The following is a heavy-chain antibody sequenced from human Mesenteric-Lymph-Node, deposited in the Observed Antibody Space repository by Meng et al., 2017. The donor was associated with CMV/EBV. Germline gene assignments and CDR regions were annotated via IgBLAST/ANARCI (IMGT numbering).Heavy chain of an antibody. CDR2: ISYDGSNK. V-gene: IGHV3-30*04. D-gene: IGHD2-15*01. J-gene: IGHJ6*02. CDR3: TRDGTYCSGSSCYRAYYYGMDV. Sequence: GESLKISCAASGFTFSSYAMHWVRQAPGKGLEWVAVISYDGSNKYYADSVKGRFTISRDNSKNTLYLQMNSLRVEDTAVYYCTRDGTYCSGSSCYRAYYYGMDVWGQGTTVTVSS. CDR1: GFTFSSYA.